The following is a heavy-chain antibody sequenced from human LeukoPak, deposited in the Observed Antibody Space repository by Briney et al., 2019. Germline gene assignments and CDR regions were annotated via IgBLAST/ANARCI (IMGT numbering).Heavy chain of an antibody. Sequence: GGSLRLSCAASGFTFTTYTISWVRQAPGKGLEWVSSIYGDASKTFYADSVRGRFTISRDSSKSMVYLQMNGLRVDDTALYYCARDLTSGSLFDYWGQGTLVTVSS. D-gene: IGHD1-26*01. V-gene: IGHV3-23*01. J-gene: IGHJ4*02. CDR2: IYGDASKT. CDR1: GFTFTTYT. CDR3: ARDLTSGSLFDY.